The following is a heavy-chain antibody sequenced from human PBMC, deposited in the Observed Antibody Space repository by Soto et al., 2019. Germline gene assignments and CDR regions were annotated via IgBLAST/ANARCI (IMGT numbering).Heavy chain of an antibody. Sequence: GASVKVSCKASGGTFSSYAISWVRQAPGQGLEWMGGIIPIFGTANYAQKFQGRVTITADESTSTAYMELSSLRSEDTAVYYCACTGRVGASFPFAYWGQGTLVTVSS. CDR2: IIPIFGTA. D-gene: IGHD1-26*01. J-gene: IGHJ4*02. CDR1: GGTFSSYA. V-gene: IGHV1-69*13. CDR3: ACTGRVGASFPFAY.